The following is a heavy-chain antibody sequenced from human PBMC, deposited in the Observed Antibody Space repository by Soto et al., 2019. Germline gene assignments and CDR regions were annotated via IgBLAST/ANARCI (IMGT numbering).Heavy chain of an antibody. CDR2: IWYDGSNK. J-gene: IGHJ5*02. V-gene: IGHV3-33*01. CDR1: GFTFSSYG. Sequence: QVQLVESGGGVVQPGRSLRLSCAASGFTFSSYGMHWFRQAPGKGLEWVAVIWYDGSNKYYADSVKGRFTISRDNSKNTLYLQMSSLRAEDTAVYYCAREVLQAANWGWFDPWGQGTLVTVSS. CDR3: AREVLQAANWGWFDP. D-gene: IGHD2-2*01.